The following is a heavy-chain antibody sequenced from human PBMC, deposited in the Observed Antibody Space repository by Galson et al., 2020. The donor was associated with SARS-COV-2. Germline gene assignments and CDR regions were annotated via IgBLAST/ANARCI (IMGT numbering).Heavy chain of an antibody. Sequence: ETSETLSLTCTVSGGSISSYYWSWIRQPAGKGLEWIGRIYSSGSTNYNPSLKSRVTMSVDTSKNQFSLKLSSVTAADTAVYYCARDADYYDFWSGYHGGCGFDPWGQGTLVTVSS. J-gene: IGHJ5*02. CDR1: GGSISSYY. V-gene: IGHV4-4*07. CDR2: IYSSGST. D-gene: IGHD3-3*01. CDR3: ARDADYYDFWSGYHGGCGFDP.